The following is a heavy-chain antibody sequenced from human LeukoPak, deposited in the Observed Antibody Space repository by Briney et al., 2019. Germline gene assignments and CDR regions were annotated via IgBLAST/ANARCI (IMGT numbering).Heavy chain of an antibody. CDR2: IYPRDSDA. CDR3: ARRGGGDYDDNLDH. Sequence: PGESLKISCKTSGFSFTNHWIDWVRQMPGKGLEWMGTIYPRDSDARYSPTFQGQVTISVDKSISTAYLQWSSLKAPDTAIYYCARRGGGDYDDNLDHWGQGTLLTVSS. V-gene: IGHV5-51*01. D-gene: IGHD4-17*01. CDR1: GFSFTNHW. J-gene: IGHJ4*02.